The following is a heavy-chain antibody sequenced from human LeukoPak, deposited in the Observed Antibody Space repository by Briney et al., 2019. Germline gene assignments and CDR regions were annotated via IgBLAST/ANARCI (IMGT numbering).Heavy chain of an antibody. V-gene: IGHV3-30*18. CDR2: ISYDGSNK. CDR3: AKDLRSRRYPKESPDY. Sequence: GGSLRLSCAASGFTFSTYAMHWVRQASGRGLQWVAVISYDGSNKYYADSVKGRFTISRDNSKNTLYLQMNSLRAEDTAVYYCAKDLRSRRYPKESPDYWGQGTLVTVSS. CDR1: GFTFSTYA. J-gene: IGHJ4*02. D-gene: IGHD3-9*01.